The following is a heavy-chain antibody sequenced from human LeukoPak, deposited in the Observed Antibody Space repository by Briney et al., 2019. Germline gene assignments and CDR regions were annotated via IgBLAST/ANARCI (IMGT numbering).Heavy chain of an antibody. J-gene: IGHJ4*02. V-gene: IGHV3-30-3*01. CDR1: GFTFSSYA. D-gene: IGHD3-10*01. CDR2: ISYDGSNK. CDR3: ARDRDGPMARGVINEFDY. Sequence: PGGSLRLSCAASGFTFSSYAMHWVRQAPGKGLEWVAVISYDGSNKYYADSVKGRFTISRDNSKNTLYLQMNSLRAEDTAVYYCARDRDGPMARGVINEFDYWGQGTLVTVSS.